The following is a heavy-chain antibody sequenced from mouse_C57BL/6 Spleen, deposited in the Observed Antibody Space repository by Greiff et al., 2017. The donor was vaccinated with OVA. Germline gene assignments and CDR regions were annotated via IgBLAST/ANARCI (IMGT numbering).Heavy chain of an antibody. CDR3: AREAYYYGSRGDFDY. CDR1: GYTFTDYY. V-gene: IGHV1-19*01. D-gene: IGHD1-1*01. CDR2: INPYNGGT. Sequence: VQLKQSGPVLVKPGASVKMSCKASGYTFTDYYMNWVKQSHGKSLEWIGVINPYNGGTSYNQKFKGKATLTVDKSSSTAYMELNSLTSEDSAVYYCAREAYYYGSRGDFDYWGQGTTLTVSS. J-gene: IGHJ2*01.